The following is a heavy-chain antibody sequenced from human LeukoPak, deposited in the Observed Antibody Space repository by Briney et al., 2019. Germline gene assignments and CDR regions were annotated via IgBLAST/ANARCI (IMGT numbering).Heavy chain of an antibody. CDR2: ISAYNGNT. J-gene: IGHJ4*02. CDR3: ARDSEQSAYYYGSGSFFDY. CDR1: GYTFTSYG. D-gene: IGHD3-10*01. Sequence: GASVKVSCKASGYTFTSYGISWVRQAPGQGLEWMGWISAYNGNTNYAQKLQGRVTMTTDTSTGTAYMELRSLRSDDTAVYYCARDSEQSAYYYGSGSFFDYWGQGTLVTVSS. V-gene: IGHV1-18*04.